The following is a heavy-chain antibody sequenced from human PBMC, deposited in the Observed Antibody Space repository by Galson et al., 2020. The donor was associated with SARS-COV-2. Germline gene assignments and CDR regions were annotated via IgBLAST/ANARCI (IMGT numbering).Heavy chain of an antibody. Sequence: LSPTCAASGFTFDDYAMHWVRQAPGKGLAWVSGITWNSGTIGYADSVKGRFTISRDNAKNSLYLQMNSLRAEDTALYYCAKDTIHCSGGSCSAPEFWFFDLWGRVTLVTVSS. CDR1: GFTFDDYA. D-gene: IGHD2-15*01. V-gene: IGHV3-9*01. CDR2: ITWNSGTI. CDR3: AKDTIHCSGGSCSAPEFWFFDL. J-gene: IGHJ2*01.